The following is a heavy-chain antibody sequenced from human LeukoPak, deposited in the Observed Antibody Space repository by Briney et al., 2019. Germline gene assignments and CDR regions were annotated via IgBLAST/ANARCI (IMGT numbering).Heavy chain of an antibody. Sequence: GGSLRLSCAASGLTFSSENMNWVRQAPGMGLEWVSYISSSSDSIYYADSVKGRFTVSRDNAKNSLYLQMNSLRAEDTAIYYCARDDYDNSSSYWGQGTLVTVSS. CDR2: ISSSSDSI. V-gene: IGHV3-48*04. CDR3: ARDDYDNSSSY. D-gene: IGHD3-22*01. J-gene: IGHJ4*02. CDR1: GLTFSSEN.